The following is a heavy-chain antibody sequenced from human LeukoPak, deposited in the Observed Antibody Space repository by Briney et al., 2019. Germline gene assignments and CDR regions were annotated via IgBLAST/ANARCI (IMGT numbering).Heavy chain of an antibody. V-gene: IGHV4-34*01. J-gene: IGHJ4*02. CDR2: INHSGST. CDR3: ARGRAAAGIPFDY. D-gene: IGHD6-13*01. Sequence: SETLSLTCAVYGGSFSGYYWSWIRQPPGKGLEWIGEINHSGSTNYNPSLKSRVTISVDTSKNQFSLKLSSVTAADTAVYYCARGRAAAGIPFDYWGRGTLVTVSS. CDR1: GGSFSGYY.